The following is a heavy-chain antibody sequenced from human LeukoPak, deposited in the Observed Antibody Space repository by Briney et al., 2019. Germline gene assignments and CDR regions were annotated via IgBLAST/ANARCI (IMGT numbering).Heavy chain of an antibody. V-gene: IGHV3-23*01. Sequence: GGSLRLSCAASGFTFSGYAMSWVRQAPGKGLEWVSAISGSGGSTYYADSVKGRFTISRDNSKNTLFLQMNSLRAEDTAVYYCARSPAANTPFDYYLDSWGQGTLVAVSS. CDR2: ISGSGGST. J-gene: IGHJ4*02. D-gene: IGHD2-2*01. CDR3: ARSPAANTPFDYYLDS. CDR1: GFTFSGYA.